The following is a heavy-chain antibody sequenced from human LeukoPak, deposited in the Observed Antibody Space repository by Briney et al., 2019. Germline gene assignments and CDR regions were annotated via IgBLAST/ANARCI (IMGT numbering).Heavy chain of an antibody. CDR1: GYTFTSYG. CDR3: ARDGEFPDYDFWSGPLNWFDP. J-gene: IGHJ5*02. V-gene: IGHV1-18*01. CDR2: ISAYNGNT. Sequence: ASVKVSCKASGYTFTSYGISWVRQAPGQGLEWMGWISAYNGNTNYAQKLQGRVTMTTDTSTSTAYVELRSLRSDDTAVYYCARDGEFPDYDFWSGPLNWFDPWGQGTLVTVSS. D-gene: IGHD3-3*01.